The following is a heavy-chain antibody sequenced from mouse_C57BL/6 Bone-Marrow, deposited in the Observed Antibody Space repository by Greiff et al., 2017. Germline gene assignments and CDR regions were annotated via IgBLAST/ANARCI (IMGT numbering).Heavy chain of an antibody. J-gene: IGHJ2*01. Sequence: EVQLQESGTVLARPGASVKMSCKTSGYTFTSYWMHWVKQRPGQGLEWIGAIYPGNSDTSSNQKFKGKAKLTAAPSASTAYMELSSLTNEDSAVYYCTRPTGASYWGQGTTLTVSS. CDR1: GYTFTSYW. CDR2: IYPGNSDT. V-gene: IGHV1-5*01. CDR3: TRPTGASY.